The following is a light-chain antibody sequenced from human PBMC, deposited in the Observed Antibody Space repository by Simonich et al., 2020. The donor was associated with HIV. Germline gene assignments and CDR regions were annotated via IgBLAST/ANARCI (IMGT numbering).Light chain of an antibody. CDR2: WAS. CDR1: QSVLYSSNNKNY. J-gene: IGKJ1*01. Sequence: DIVMTQSPDSLAVSLGERATINCKSSQSVLYSSNNKNYLAWYQQKPGQPPKLLIYWASARESGVPDRFSASGSGTDVTLTISSLQAEDVAIYYCQQYYSTPPTFGQGTKVEIK. CDR3: QQYYSTPPT. V-gene: IGKV4-1*01.